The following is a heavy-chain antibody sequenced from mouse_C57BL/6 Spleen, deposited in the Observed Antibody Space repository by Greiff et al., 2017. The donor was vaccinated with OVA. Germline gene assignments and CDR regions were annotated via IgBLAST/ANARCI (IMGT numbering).Heavy chain of an antibody. J-gene: IGHJ4*01. Sequence: VQLQQSGPELVKPGASVKISCKASGYAFSSSWMNWVKQRPGKGLEWIGRIYPGDGDTNYNGKFKGKATLTADKSSSTAYMQLSSLTSEDSAVYFCARNYYGSSGDAMDYWGQGTSVTVSS. CDR2: IYPGDGDT. CDR1: GYAFSSSW. D-gene: IGHD1-1*01. V-gene: IGHV1-82*01. CDR3: ARNYYGSSGDAMDY.